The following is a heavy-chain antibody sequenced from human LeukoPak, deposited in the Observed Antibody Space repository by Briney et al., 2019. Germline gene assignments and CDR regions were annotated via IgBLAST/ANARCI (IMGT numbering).Heavy chain of an antibody. Sequence: SETLSLTCTVSGGSIGSYYWSWIRQPPGKGLEWIGYIYYSGSTNYNPSLKSRVTISVDTSKNQFSLKLSSVTAADTAVYYCARDPYGMDVWGQGTTVTVSS. CDR3: ARDPYGMDV. J-gene: IGHJ6*02. CDR1: GGSIGSYY. CDR2: IYYSGST. V-gene: IGHV4-59*12.